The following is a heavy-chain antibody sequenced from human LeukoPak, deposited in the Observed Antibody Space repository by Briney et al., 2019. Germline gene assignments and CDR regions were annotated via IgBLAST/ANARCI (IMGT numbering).Heavy chain of an antibody. CDR1: GYTFTSYG. V-gene: IGHV1-18*01. CDR2: ISAYNGNT. CDR3: ATSVTSPYPEYFQH. J-gene: IGHJ1*01. Sequence: ASVKVSCKASGYTFTSYGISWVRQAPGQGLEWMGWISAYNGNTNYAQKFQGRVTMTEDTSTDTAYMELSSLRSEDTAVYYCATSVTSPYPEYFQHWGQGTLVTVSS. D-gene: IGHD4-17*01.